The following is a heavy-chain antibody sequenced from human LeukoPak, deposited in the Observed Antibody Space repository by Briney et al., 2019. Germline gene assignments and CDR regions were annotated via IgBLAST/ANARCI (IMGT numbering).Heavy chain of an antibody. Sequence: GGSLRLSCAASGFTFDDYAMHWVRHAPGKGLEWVSVIYSAGSTYYADSVKGRFTISRDNAKNSSSLQMSTLRAEDTAVYYCARVSTTGYDYHMDVWGKGTAVTISS. CDR1: GFTFDDYA. CDR2: IYSAGST. J-gene: IGHJ6*03. V-gene: IGHV3-66*01. CDR3: ARVSTTGYDYHMDV. D-gene: IGHD2-8*02.